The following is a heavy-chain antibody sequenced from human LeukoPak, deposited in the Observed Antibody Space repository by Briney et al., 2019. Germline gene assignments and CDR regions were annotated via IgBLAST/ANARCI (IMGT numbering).Heavy chain of an antibody. V-gene: IGHV1-2*02. D-gene: IGHD4-17*01. Sequence: ASVTVSFKSSGYTFIYYYMHWVRQAPGQGFEWMGWINPNAGGTNYAQKLQGRVTMTRDTSISTAYMELSRLRSDDTAVYYCATLYGDYVNSDYWGQGTLVSVSS. CDR1: GYTFIYYY. J-gene: IGHJ4*02. CDR3: ATLYGDYVNSDY. CDR2: INPNAGGT.